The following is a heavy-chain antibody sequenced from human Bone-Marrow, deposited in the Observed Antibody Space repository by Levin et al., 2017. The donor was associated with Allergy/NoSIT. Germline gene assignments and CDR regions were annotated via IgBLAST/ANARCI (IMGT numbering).Heavy chain of an antibody. J-gene: IGHJ4*02. CDR3: ARDPCSGGSCYSVGGDY. CDR1: GFTFSSYG. CDR2: IWYDGSNK. D-gene: IGHD2-15*01. V-gene: IGHV3-33*01. Sequence: GGSLRLSCAASGFTFSSYGMHWVRQAPGKGLEWVAVIWYDGSNKYYADSVKGRFTISRDNSKNTLYLQMNSLRAEDTAVYYCARDPCSGGSCYSVGGDYWGQGTLVTVSS.